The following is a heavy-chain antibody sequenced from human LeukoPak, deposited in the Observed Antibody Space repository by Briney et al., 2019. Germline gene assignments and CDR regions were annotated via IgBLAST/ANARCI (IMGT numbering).Heavy chain of an antibody. D-gene: IGHD6-19*01. CDR2: IRYDGSNK. V-gene: IGHV3-30*02. J-gene: IGHJ4*02. CDR3: AKDMSGSIAVAPFDY. CDR1: GFTFSSYG. Sequence: GGSLRLSCAASGFTFSSYGMHWVRQAPGKGLEWVAFIRYDGSNKYYADSVKGRFTISRDNAKNSLYLQMNTLRAEDTALYYCAKDMSGSIAVAPFDYWGQGTLVSVPS.